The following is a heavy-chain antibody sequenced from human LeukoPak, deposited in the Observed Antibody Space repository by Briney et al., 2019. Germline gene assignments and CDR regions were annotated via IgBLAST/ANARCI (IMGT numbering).Heavy chain of an antibody. Sequence: ALVRLCDTASESTFTPHDIHWGRQAPGQRLEGRGWIVLYGRDTKDAEKFKGRMTLTVDPYITTAYMELHSLTSEDTAVYYCSGRYGPGPVWGQGTLITASS. CDR2: IVLYGRDT. V-gene: IGHV1-2*02. J-gene: IGHJ4*02. D-gene: IGHD3-10*01. CDR3: SGRYGPGPV. CDR1: ESTFTPHD.